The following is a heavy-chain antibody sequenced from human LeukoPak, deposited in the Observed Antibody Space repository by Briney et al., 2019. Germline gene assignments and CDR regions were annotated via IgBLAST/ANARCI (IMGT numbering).Heavy chain of an antibody. V-gene: IGHV3-74*01. CDR3: ARGGGSYYPDY. J-gene: IGHJ4*02. Sequence: PGGSLRLSRTASGFTFSIYWMHWVRQAPGRGLVWVSRINGDGSSTDYADSVKGRFTISRDNVKNTLYLQMNSLRADDTALYYCARGGGSYYPDYWGQGTLATVSS. CDR1: GFTFSIYW. D-gene: IGHD2-15*01. CDR2: INGDGSST.